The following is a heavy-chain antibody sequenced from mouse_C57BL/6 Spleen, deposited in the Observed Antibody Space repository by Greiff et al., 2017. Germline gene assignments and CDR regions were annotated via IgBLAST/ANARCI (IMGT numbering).Heavy chain of an antibody. D-gene: IGHD1-1*02. Sequence: QVQLQQSGAELVKPGASVKLSCKASGYTFTEYPIHWVKQRSGQGLEWIGSFYPGSDDIKYNEKFKDKATLTAEKSSSTVYMELSRLSSEDSAVYFCARRRNSWYYFDDWGQGTTLTVSS. CDR2: FYPGSDDI. CDR3: ARRRNSWYYFDD. CDR1: GYTFTEYP. V-gene: IGHV1-62-2*01. J-gene: IGHJ2*01.